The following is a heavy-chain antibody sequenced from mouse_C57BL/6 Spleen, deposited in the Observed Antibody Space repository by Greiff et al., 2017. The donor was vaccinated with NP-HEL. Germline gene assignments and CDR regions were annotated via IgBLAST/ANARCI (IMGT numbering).Heavy chain of an antibody. J-gene: IGHJ1*03. V-gene: IGHV1-64*01. CDR3: ARGDDYDERYCEV. D-gene: IGHD2-4*01. CDR2: IHPNSGST. Sequence: QVQLQQPGAELVKPGASVKLSCKASGYTFTSYWMHWVKQRPGQGLEWIGMIHPNSGSTNYNEKFKSKATLTVDKSSSTAYMQLSSLTSEDSAVYYCARGDDYDERYCEVWGTGTTVTVSS. CDR1: GYTFTSYW.